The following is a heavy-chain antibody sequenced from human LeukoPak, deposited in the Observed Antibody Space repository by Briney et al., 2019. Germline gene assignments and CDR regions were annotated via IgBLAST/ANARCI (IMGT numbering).Heavy chain of an antibody. J-gene: IGHJ4*02. D-gene: IGHD3-3*01. Sequence: GKSLRLSCAASGFTFSTYAMHWVRQAPGKGPEWVAVVSYDGDNQDYADSVKGRFTISRDNSKDTLYLQMNSLRAEDTAVYYCARSATIFGTPDYWGQGTLVTVSS. CDR1: GFTFSTYA. CDR3: ARSATIFGTPDY. V-gene: IGHV3-30*07. CDR2: VSYDGDNQ.